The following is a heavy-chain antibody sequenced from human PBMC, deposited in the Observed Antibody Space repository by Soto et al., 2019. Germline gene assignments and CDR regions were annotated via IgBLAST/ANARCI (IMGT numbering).Heavy chain of an antibody. CDR3: ARDRVGATGIIAFDI. Sequence: QVQLQESGPGLVKPSETLSLTCTVSGGSISSYYWSWIRQPPGKGLEWIGYIYYSGSTNYNPSLKSRVTISVDTSKNQFSLKLSSVTAADTAVYYCARDRVGATGIIAFDIWGQGTMVTVSS. J-gene: IGHJ3*02. CDR2: IYYSGST. V-gene: IGHV4-59*01. CDR1: GGSISSYY. D-gene: IGHD1-26*01.